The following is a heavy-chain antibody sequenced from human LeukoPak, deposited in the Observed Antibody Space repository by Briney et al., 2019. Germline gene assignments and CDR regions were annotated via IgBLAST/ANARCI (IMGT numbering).Heavy chain of an antibody. V-gene: IGHV3-23*01. CDR2: ISNNGGYT. J-gene: IGHJ4*02. Sequence: PGGSLRFSCAASEFTFSSYAMSWVRQAPGKGLEWVSAISNNGGYTYYADSVQGRFTISRDNSKSTLCLQVNSLRAEDTAVYYCAKQLGYCSDGSCYFPYWGQGTLVTVSS. D-gene: IGHD2-15*01. CDR3: AKQLGYCSDGSCYFPY. CDR1: EFTFSSYA.